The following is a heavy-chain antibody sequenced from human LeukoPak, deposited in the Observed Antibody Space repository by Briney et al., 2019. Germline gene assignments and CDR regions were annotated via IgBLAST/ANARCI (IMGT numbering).Heavy chain of an antibody. V-gene: IGHV1-2*02. CDR3: ARDRSHYDILTGYPGADAFDI. CDR2: INPNSGGT. D-gene: IGHD3-9*01. J-gene: IGHJ3*02. Sequence: ASVKVSCKASGYTFTGYYMHWVRQAPGQGLEWMGWINPNSGGTNYAQKFQGRVTMTRDTSISTAYMELSRLRSDDTAVYYCARDRSHYDILTGYPGADAFDIWGQGTMVTVSS. CDR1: GYTFTGYY.